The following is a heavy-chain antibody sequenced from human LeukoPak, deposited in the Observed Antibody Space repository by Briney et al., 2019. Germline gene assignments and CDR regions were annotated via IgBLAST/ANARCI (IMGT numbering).Heavy chain of an antibody. D-gene: IGHD3-3*01. CDR3: ARDRFYSDY. V-gene: IGHV4-59*01. J-gene: IGHJ4*02. CDR1: GGSISSYY. Sequence: SETLSLTCTVSGGSISSYYWSWIRQPPGKGLEWIGCISYSGSTNYNPSLKSRVTISVDTPKNQCSLKLSSVTAADTAVYYCARDRFYSDYWGQGTLVTVSS. CDR2: ISYSGST.